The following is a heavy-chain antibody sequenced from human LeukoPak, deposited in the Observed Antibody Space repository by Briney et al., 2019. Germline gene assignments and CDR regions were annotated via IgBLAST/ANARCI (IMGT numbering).Heavy chain of an antibody. CDR1: GFTFSNYG. CDR3: AKGRGVADD. J-gene: IGHJ4*02. Sequence: PGGSLRLSCAASGFTFSNYGMSCIRQDPGKGLEWVSGTSGSGGSTYYADSVKGRFTISRDNSKNTLFLQMNSLRVEDTAVYYCAKGRGVADDWGQGTLVTVSS. D-gene: IGHD2-21*01. CDR2: TSGSGGST. V-gene: IGHV3-23*01.